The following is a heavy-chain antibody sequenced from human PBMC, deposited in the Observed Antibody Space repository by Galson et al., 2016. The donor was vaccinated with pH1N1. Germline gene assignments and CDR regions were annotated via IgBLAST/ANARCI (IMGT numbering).Heavy chain of an antibody. Sequence: SVKVSCKASESIFNKYAISWVRQAPGQGLEWMGGIIAVFKTTNYAQKFQGRVTITTDESTSIVYMELRSLRSEDTAIYYCARSPFYYNAYMDVWGQGTAVTVS. CDR1: ESIFNKYA. CDR2: IIAVFKTT. J-gene: IGHJ6*03. V-gene: IGHV1-69*05. CDR3: ARSPFYYNAYMDV.